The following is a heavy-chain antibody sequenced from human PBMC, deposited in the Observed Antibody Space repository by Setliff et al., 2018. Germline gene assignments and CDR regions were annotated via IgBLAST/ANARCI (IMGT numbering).Heavy chain of an antibody. CDR3: ARRGERFFNWFDP. V-gene: IGHV5-51*01. J-gene: IGHJ5*02. Sequence: GESLKISCKGSGYSFTDYWIAWVRQTPGKGLGWMGTIYPGNADTRYSPSFQGQVTISTDTSINTAFLQWNNLKASDTAVYYCARRGERFFNWFDPWGQGTLVTVSS. CDR1: GYSFTDYW. D-gene: IGHD2-21*01. CDR2: IYPGNADT.